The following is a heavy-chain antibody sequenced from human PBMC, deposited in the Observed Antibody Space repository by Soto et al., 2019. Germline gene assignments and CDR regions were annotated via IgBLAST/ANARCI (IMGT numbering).Heavy chain of an antibody. J-gene: IGHJ4*02. CDR3: ARDADWAFGY. CDR2: IFASSATI. V-gene: IGHV3-48*04. D-gene: IGHD3-9*01. Sequence: EVQLVESGGGSVQPGGSLRLSCVASGFTFSSYSMVWVRQAPGKGLEWVSYIFASSATIYYADSVKGRFTVSRDNAKNPLFLLMNSLRAEDTAVYYCARDADWAFGYWGQGTQVTVSS. CDR1: GFTFSSYS.